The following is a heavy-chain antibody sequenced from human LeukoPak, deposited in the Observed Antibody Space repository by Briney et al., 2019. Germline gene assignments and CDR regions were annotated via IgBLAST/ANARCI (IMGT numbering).Heavy chain of an antibody. J-gene: IGHJ1*01. Sequence: PGGSLRLSCAASGFTFSSYGTHWVRQAPGKGLEWVAVIWYDGSNKYYGDSVKGRFTISRGNSKKTLYLQMNSLRVEDTAVYYCARGDGYNDAEYLQHWGQGTLVTVS. V-gene: IGHV3-33*01. CDR1: GFTFSSYG. D-gene: IGHD5-24*01. CDR2: IWYDGSNK. CDR3: ARGDGYNDAEYLQH.